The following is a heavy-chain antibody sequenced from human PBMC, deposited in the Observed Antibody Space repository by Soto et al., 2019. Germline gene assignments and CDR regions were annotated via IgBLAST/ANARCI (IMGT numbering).Heavy chain of an antibody. CDR2: ISGSGGST. D-gene: IGHD4-17*01. Sequence: EVQLLESEGGLVQPGGSLRLSCAASGFTFSSYAMSWVRQAPGKGLEWVSAISGSGGSTYYADSVKGRFTISRDNXTITVYLQMNSVRAEDTAVYYCATYYGDYVPEYFQLWGQGTLVNVSS. CDR3: ATYYGDYVPEYFQL. CDR1: GFTFSSYA. J-gene: IGHJ1*01. V-gene: IGHV3-23*01.